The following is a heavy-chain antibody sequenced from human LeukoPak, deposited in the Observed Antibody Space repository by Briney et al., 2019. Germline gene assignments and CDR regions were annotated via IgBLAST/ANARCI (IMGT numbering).Heavy chain of an antibody. J-gene: IGHJ4*02. D-gene: IGHD3-22*01. CDR2: ISGIGGTT. V-gene: IGHV3-23*01. Sequence: TGGSLRLSCAASGFTFSSYGMNWVRQAPGKGLECVSGISGIGGTTYYADSVKGRFTISRDNSKNSLSLQVSSLRAEDTAVYYCAKTNGYYSDWGQGTLVTVSS. CDR1: GFTFSSYG. CDR3: AKTNGYYSD.